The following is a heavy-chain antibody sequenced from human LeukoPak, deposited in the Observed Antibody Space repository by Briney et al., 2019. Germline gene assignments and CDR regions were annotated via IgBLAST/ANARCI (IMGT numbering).Heavy chain of an antibody. CDR2: IRGGGAVT. D-gene: IGHD3-16*01. J-gene: IGHJ3*02. V-gene: IGHV3-23*01. CDR3: AKCAQSYGNDAFDI. Sequence: GGSLRLSRAASEFTFGSFAMSWVRQAPGKGLEWVSYIRGGGAVTHYADSVKGRFTVSRDNPKSTLYLQMNSLRAEDTAVYYCAKCAQSYGNDAFDIWGQGTMVTVSS. CDR1: EFTFGSFA.